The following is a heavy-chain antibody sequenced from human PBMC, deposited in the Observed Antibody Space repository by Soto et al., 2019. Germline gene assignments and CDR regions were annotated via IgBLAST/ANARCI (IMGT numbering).Heavy chain of an antibody. Sequence: EVQLLESGGGLVQPGGSLRLSCAASGFTFSSYAMSWVRQAPGKGLEWVSAISGSGGSTYYADSAKGRFTISRDNSKNTLYLQMNSLRAEDTAGYYCAKGGWDYGDDEGAFDIWGQGTMVTVSS. CDR1: GFTFSSYA. J-gene: IGHJ3*02. D-gene: IGHD4-17*01. CDR3: AKGGWDYGDDEGAFDI. V-gene: IGHV3-23*01. CDR2: ISGSGGST.